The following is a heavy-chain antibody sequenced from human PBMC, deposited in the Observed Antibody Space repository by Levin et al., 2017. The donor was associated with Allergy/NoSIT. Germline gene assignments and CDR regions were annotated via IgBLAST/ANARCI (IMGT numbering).Heavy chain of an antibody. CDR3: GRRRVDTTTFDY. D-gene: IGHD1-26*01. CDR2: IKADGSEK. V-gene: IGHV3-7*01. Sequence: SCAASGFTFSNYWMTWVRQAPGKGLEWVANIKADGSEKYYVDSVKGRFTISRDNAKNSLYLQMNSLRAEDTAVYYCGRRRVDTTTFDYWGQGTLVTISS. CDR1: GFTFSNYW. J-gene: IGHJ4*02.